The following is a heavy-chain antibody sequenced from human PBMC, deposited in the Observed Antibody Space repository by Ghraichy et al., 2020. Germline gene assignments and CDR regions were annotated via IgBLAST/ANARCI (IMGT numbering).Heavy chain of an antibody. Sequence: ASVKVSCKASGYTFTSYGISWVRQAPGQGLEGMGWISAYNGNTNYAQKLQGRVTMTTDTSTSTAYMELRSLRSDDTAVYYCARGPDVFWSGYWNYWGQGTLVTVSS. V-gene: IGHV1-18*01. CDR3: ARGPDVFWSGYWNY. CDR2: ISAYNGNT. J-gene: IGHJ4*02. CDR1: GYTFTSYG. D-gene: IGHD3-3*01.